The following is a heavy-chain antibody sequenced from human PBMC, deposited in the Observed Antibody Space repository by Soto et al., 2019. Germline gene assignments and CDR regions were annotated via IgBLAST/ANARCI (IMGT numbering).Heavy chain of an antibody. V-gene: IGHV4-39*01. Sequence: QLQLQESGPGLVKPSETLSLTCSVSDDSINSDKYYWGWIRQPPGKGLEWIGSIYYRGNAYYNPSLQTRVTIPLDKSKSQFSLKLNSVTAADSAVYFCARLEGLATISYYFDSWGPGALVTVSS. D-gene: IGHD3-9*01. CDR1: DDSINSDKYY. CDR2: IYYRGNA. CDR3: ARLEGLATISYYFDS. J-gene: IGHJ4*02.